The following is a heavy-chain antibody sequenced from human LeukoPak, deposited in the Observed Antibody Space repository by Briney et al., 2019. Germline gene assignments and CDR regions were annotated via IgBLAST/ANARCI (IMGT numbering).Heavy chain of an antibody. Sequence: LGESLKISCKDSGYSFDNFWIAWVRQMPGKGLEWMGIIYPGDSDTRYSPSFQGQVTISADKSINTAYLHWSSLKASDTAMYYCATEAGTWDFQYWGQGTLVTVSS. CDR2: IYPGDSDT. V-gene: IGHV5-51*01. D-gene: IGHD6-13*01. J-gene: IGHJ4*02. CDR3: ATEAGTWDFQY. CDR1: GYSFDNFW.